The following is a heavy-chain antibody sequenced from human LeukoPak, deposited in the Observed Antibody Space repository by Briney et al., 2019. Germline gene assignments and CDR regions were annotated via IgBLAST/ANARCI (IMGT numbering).Heavy chain of an antibody. J-gene: IGHJ4*02. Sequence: PGGSLRLSCAASGFTFSSYGMHWVRQAPGKGLEWVAVISYDGSNKYYADSVKGRFTISRGNSKNTLYLQMNSLRAEDTAVYYCAKPRLDDSRGYYSDFDYWGQGTLVTVSS. CDR3: AKPRLDDSRGYYSDFDY. D-gene: IGHD3-22*01. CDR1: GFTFSSYG. V-gene: IGHV3-30*18. CDR2: ISYDGSNK.